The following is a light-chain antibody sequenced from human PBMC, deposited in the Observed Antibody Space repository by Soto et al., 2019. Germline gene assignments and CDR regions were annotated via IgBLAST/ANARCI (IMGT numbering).Light chain of an antibody. CDR3: HSYDCSRSGVVV. Sequence: QSVLTQPPSVSGAPGQRVTISCTGSSSNIGAGYDVHWYQQLPGTAPKLLIYGNSNRPSGVPDRFSGSKSGTSASLAITGLQAEDEADYYCHSYDCSRSGVVVFGGGTKLTVL. CDR2: GNS. J-gene: IGLJ2*01. CDR1: SSNIGAGYD. V-gene: IGLV1-40*01.